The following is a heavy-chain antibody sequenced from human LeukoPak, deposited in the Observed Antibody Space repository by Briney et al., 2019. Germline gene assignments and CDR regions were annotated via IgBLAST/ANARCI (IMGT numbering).Heavy chain of an antibody. J-gene: IGHJ4*02. Sequence: PGGSLRLSCAASGFTFSSYSMNWVRQAPGKGLEWVSSISSSSSYIYYADSVRGRFTIPRYNAKNSLYLQMNSLRAEDTAVYYCARDHRGSNYWGQGTLVTVSS. CDR3: ARDHRGSNY. D-gene: IGHD3-10*01. CDR1: GFTFSSYS. V-gene: IGHV3-21*01. CDR2: ISSSSSYI.